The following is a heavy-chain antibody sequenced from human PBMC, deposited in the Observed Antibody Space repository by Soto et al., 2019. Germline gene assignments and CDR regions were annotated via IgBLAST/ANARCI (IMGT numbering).Heavy chain of an antibody. D-gene: IGHD3-3*01. CDR1: GFTFSTYS. V-gene: IGHV3-48*02. CDR2: ISFSNTI. J-gene: IGHJ4*02. Sequence: EVQLVESGGGLIQPGGSLRLSCAASGFTFSTYSLNWVRQAPGKGLQWLSYISFSNTIYYADSVKGRFTISRDNAKNSLYLQMNSLRDEDTAVYYCVRQSGRLLFDHWGQGTLVTVSS. CDR3: VRQSGRLLFDH.